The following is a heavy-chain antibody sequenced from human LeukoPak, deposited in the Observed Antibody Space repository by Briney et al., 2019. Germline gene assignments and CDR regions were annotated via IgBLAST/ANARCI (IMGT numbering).Heavy chain of an antibody. V-gene: IGHV3-30*02. J-gene: IGHJ6*03. Sequence: GGSLRLSCAASGFTFSSYGMHWVRQAPGKGLEWVAFIRYDGSNKYYADSVKGRFTISRDNSKNTLYLQMNSLRAEDTAVYYWAKPTDSDSLMDGWGKGTTVTISS. CDR2: IRYDGSNK. D-gene: IGHD2-15*01. CDR1: GFTFSSYG. CDR3: AKPTDSDSLMDG.